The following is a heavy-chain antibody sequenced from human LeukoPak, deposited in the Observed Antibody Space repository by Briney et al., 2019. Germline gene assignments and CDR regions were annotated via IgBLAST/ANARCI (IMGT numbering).Heavy chain of an antibody. V-gene: IGHV3-23*01. CDR1: GFTFSSYA. D-gene: IGHD1-1*01. Sequence: GGSLRLSCAASGFTFSSYAMSWVRQAPGKGLEWVSAISGSGGSTYYADSVKGRFTISRDNSKNTLYLQMNSLRAEDTAVYYCAKGERRFYYYGMDVWGKGTTVTVSS. J-gene: IGHJ6*04. CDR2: ISGSGGST. CDR3: AKGERRFYYYGMDV.